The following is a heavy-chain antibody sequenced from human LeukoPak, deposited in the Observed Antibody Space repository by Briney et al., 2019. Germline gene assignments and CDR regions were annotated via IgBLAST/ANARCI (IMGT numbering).Heavy chain of an antibody. D-gene: IGHD1-26*01. J-gene: IGHJ4*02. CDR1: GVSISSYY. Sequence: SETLSLTCTVSGVSISSYYWSWIRQPPGKGLEWIGYIYYTGSTNYNPSLKSRVTISIDTSQNQFSLKLSSVTAADTAVYYCARSGQWELPDYWGQGTLVTVSS. CDR2: IYYTGST. V-gene: IGHV4-59*01. CDR3: ARSGQWELPDY.